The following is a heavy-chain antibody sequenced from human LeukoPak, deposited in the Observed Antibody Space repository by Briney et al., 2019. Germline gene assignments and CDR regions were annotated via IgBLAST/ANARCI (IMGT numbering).Heavy chain of an antibody. J-gene: IGHJ4*02. CDR3: VRDGNSSGWYNSDNSEY. D-gene: IGHD6-19*01. CDR2: INQDGSEK. V-gene: IGHV3-7*01. CDR1: GFTFSRYW. Sequence: GGSLRLSCAVSGFTFSRYWVSWVRQAPGKGLEWVANINQDGSEKYSVDSVKGRFTISRDNTKNSLFLQMNSLKAEVTAVYYCVRDGNSSGWYNSDNSEYWGQGTLVTVSS.